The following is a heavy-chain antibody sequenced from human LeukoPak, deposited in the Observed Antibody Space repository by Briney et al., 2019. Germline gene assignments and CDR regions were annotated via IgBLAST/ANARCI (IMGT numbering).Heavy chain of an antibody. D-gene: IGHD5-12*01. J-gene: IGHJ4*02. CDR2: TVGSGPGT. CDR1: GFTFSSYS. V-gene: IGHV3-23*01. Sequence: GGSLRLSCAASGFTFSSYSMNWVRQAPGKGLEWVSATVGSGPGTYHADSVKGRFTISRDNSKNTLYLQMNSLRAEDTAVYYCARGPSGYHNTGGQGTLVTVSS. CDR3: ARGPSGYHNT.